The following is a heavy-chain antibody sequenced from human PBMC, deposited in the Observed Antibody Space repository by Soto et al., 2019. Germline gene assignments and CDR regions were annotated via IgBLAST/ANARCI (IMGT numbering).Heavy chain of an antibody. CDR2: ISAYNGNT. CDR1: GYTFTSYG. Sequence: ASGKVSCKASGYTFTSYGISWVRQAPGQGLEWMGWISAYNGNTNYAQKLQGRVTMTTDTSTSTAYMELRSLRSDDTAVYYCARKSQYPYSTDYWGQGPRVSVAS. V-gene: IGHV1-18*01. J-gene: IGHJ4*02. D-gene: IGHD2-15*01. CDR3: ARKSQYPYSTDY.